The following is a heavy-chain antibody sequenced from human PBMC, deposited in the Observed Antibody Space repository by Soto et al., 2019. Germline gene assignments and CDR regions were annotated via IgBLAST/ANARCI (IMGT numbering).Heavy chain of an antibody. Sequence: SETLSLTWIVSGGSITSHHWSWIRQLPEKGLEWIASTSYTGNTNYNPSFQSRVTISIDTSKNQLSLKMTSMTAADTAVYYCARDMHAGFTHYFDHWGQGTLVTVSS. V-gene: IGHV4-59*11. CDR3: ARDMHAGFTHYFDH. CDR2: TSYTGNT. J-gene: IGHJ4*02. CDR1: GGSITSHH. D-gene: IGHD2-8*01.